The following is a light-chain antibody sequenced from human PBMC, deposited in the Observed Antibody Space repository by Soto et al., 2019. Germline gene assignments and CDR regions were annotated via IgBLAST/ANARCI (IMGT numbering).Light chain of an antibody. CDR1: NSNIGAGYD. J-gene: IGLJ1*01. CDR2: GNR. Sequence: QSVLTQPPSVSGAPGQRVTISCTGSNSNIGAGYDVHWYQQLPGTAPKILIYGNRNRPSGVPDRFSGSKSDTSASLAITGLQAEDEADYYCQSYDSSLSDLYVFGTGTKLTVL. V-gene: IGLV1-40*01. CDR3: QSYDSSLSDLYV.